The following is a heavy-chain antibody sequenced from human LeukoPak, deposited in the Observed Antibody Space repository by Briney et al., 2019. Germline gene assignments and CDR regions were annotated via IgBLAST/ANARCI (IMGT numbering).Heavy chain of an antibody. V-gene: IGHV3-53*01. CDR3: ARAVGRPTIWDY. D-gene: IGHD5-24*01. CDR1: GFSVSSNY. CDR2: FYSGGTT. Sequence: GGSLRLSCAASGFSVSSNYMSWVRQAPGKGLEWVSAFYSGGTTYYADSVKGRFTISSDNSKNTVYLQMNSLRAEDTAVYYCARAVGRPTIWDYWGQGTLVTVSS. J-gene: IGHJ4*02.